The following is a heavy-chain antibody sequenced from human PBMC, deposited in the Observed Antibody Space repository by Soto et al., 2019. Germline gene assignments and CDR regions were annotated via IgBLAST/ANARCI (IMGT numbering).Heavy chain of an antibody. V-gene: IGHV4-30-4*01. CDR2: IYYSGST. CDR1: GGSISSGDYY. Sequence: QVQLQESGPGLVKPSQTLSLTCTVSGGSISSGDYYWSWIRQPPGKGLEWIGYIYYSGSTYYNPSVRSRVTISVDTSKNQFSLKLSSVTAADTAVYYCARVTLEYSSSVDYWGQGTLVTVSS. J-gene: IGHJ4*02. CDR3: ARVTLEYSSSVDY. D-gene: IGHD6-6*01.